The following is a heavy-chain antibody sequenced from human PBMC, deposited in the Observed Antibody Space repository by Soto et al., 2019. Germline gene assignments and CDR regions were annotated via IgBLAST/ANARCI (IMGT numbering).Heavy chain of an antibody. V-gene: IGHV4-4*07. Sequence: ASETLSLTCTVSGASISGFYWSWIRKSAGKGLEWIGRIYATGTTDYNPSLKSRVMMSVDTSKKQFSLKLRSVTAADTAVYYCVRDGTKTLRDWFDPWGQGIWVTVSS. CDR1: GASISGFY. J-gene: IGHJ5*02. D-gene: IGHD1-1*01. CDR3: VRDGTKTLRDWFDP. CDR2: IYATGTT.